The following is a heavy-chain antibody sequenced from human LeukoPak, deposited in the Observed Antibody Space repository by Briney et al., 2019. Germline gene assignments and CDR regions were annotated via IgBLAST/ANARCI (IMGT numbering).Heavy chain of an antibody. D-gene: IGHD4-17*01. V-gene: IGHV1-18*01. CDR2: ISAYNGNT. J-gene: IGHJ6*02. CDR3: ARSYGDYLDYYYGVDV. Sequence: ASVKVSCKVSGLTFTEFGITWVRQAPGQGLEWMGWISAYNGNTNYAQKLQGRVTMTTDTSTSTAYMELRSLRSDDTAVYYCARSYGDYLDYYYGVDVWGQGTTVTVSS. CDR1: GLTFTEFG.